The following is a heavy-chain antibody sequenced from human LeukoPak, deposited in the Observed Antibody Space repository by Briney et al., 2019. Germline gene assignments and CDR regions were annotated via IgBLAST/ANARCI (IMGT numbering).Heavy chain of an antibody. CDR3: ARVSPEVTLDY. J-gene: IGHJ4*02. Sequence: GGSLRLSCAASGFTVNSNYMSWVRQAPGKGLEWVSVIYSGGSTYYADSVKGRFTISRDNSKNTLYLQMNSLRAEDTAVYYCARVSPEVTLDYWDQGTLVTVSS. D-gene: IGHD2-21*02. CDR1: GFTVNSNY. CDR2: IYSGGST. V-gene: IGHV3-53*01.